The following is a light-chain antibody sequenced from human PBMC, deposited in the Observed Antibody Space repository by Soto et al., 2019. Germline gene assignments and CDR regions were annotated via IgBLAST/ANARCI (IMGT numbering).Light chain of an antibody. CDR2: SAS. CDR1: QSVSSY. J-gene: IGKJ1*01. V-gene: IGKV1-39*01. Sequence: ETHMTNSPAALSASVVYRVTITCLASQSVSSYLNWYQQKPGKAPRLLIYSASNLQSGVPARFSGSGSGTEFTLTISSLQPDDFATYYCQHYSSSSEAFGQGTKVDIK. CDR3: QHYSSSSEA.